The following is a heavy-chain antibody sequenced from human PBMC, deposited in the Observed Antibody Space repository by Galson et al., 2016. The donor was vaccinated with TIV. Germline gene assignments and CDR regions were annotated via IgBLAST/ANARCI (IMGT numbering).Heavy chain of an antibody. D-gene: IGHD7-27*01. CDR2: FNPDSGAT. CDR3: ARVNWARAFDY. CDR1: GYIFINYY. J-gene: IGHJ4*02. V-gene: IGHV1-2*02. Sequence: SVKVSCKASGYIFINYYIHWVRQAPGQGLEWMGWFNPDSGATQYAQKFQGRVTMTRDTSNSTVYMELRRLRSEDTAVYYCARVNWARAFDYWGRGTQVTVSS.